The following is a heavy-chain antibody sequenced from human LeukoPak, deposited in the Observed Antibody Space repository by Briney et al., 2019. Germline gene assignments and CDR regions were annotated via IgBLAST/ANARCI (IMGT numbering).Heavy chain of an antibody. V-gene: IGHV4-30-2*01. Sequence: PSETLSLTCTVSGASVRSGGYYWSWIRQPPGKALEWIGYIYHSGTTYYNPSLESRVTISVDWSGNQFSLRLSSVTAADTAVYYCARDRDSSSLLDYWGQGTLVTVSS. CDR3: ARDRDSSSLLDY. CDR2: IYHSGTT. CDR1: GASVRSGGYY. D-gene: IGHD6-6*01. J-gene: IGHJ4*02.